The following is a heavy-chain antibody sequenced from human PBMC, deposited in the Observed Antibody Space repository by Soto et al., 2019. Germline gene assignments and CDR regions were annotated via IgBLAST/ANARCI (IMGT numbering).Heavy chain of an antibody. Sequence: EVQLVESGGGLVKPGGSLRLSCAASGFTFTRYSMNWVRQAPGKGLECVSSISSTTNYIYYADSMKGRFTVSRDNAKNSVYLEMNSLSAEDTAVYYCARESEDLTSNFDYWVQGTLVTVSS. CDR3: ARESEDLTSNFDY. J-gene: IGHJ4*02. V-gene: IGHV3-21*01. CDR1: GFTFTRYS. CDR2: ISSTTNYI.